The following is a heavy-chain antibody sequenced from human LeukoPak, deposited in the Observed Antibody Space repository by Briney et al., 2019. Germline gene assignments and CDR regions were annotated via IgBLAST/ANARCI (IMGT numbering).Heavy chain of an antibody. J-gene: IGHJ6*02. CDR2: ISAYNGNT. CDR3: AREDYGSGSYCNSNPDYYYYGMDV. V-gene: IGHV1-18*01. D-gene: IGHD3-10*01. CDR1: GYTFTSYG. Sequence: ASVKVSCKASGYTFTSYGISWVRQAPGQGLEWMGWISAYNGNTNYAQKLQGRVTMTTDTSTSTPYMEPRSLRSDDTAVYYCAREDYGSGSYCNSNPDYYYYGMDVWGQGNTVTVSS.